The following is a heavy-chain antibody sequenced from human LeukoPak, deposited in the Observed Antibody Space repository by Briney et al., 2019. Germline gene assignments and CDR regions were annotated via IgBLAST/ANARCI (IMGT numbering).Heavy chain of an antibody. D-gene: IGHD3-22*01. V-gene: IGHV7-4-1*02. CDR1: GYTFTSYA. CDR3: ARISRGYYDSSGYPVFDY. Sequence: ASVEVSCKASGYTFTSYAMNWVRQAPGQGLEWMGWINTNTGNPTYAQGFTGRFVFSLDTSVSTAYLQISSLKAEDTAVYYCARISRGYYDSSGYPVFDYWGQGTLVTVSS. J-gene: IGHJ4*02. CDR2: INTNTGNP.